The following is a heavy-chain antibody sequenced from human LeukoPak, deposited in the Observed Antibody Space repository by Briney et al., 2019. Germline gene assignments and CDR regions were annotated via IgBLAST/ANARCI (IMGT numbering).Heavy chain of an antibody. J-gene: IGHJ2*01. D-gene: IGHD6-19*01. CDR2: INSNTGGT. CDR3: ARGGGSMAGTYGLWYFDR. V-gene: IGHV1-2*02. CDR1: GYTFTDHY. Sequence: GASVKVSCKASGYTFTDHYMHWVRQAPGQGLEWMGWINSNTGGTNYAQKFQGRVTMTRDTSISTAYMELSRLRSDDTAVYYCARGGGSMAGTYGLWYFDRWGRGTLVTVSS.